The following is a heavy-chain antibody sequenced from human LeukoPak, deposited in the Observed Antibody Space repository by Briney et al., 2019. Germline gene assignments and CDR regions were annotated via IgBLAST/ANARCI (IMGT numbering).Heavy chain of an antibody. J-gene: IGHJ1*01. CDR2: IYVSGST. V-gene: IGHV4-4*07. Sequence: SETLSLTCTVSGGFISTYHWNWVRQPAGKGLEWIGRIYVSGSTEYDPFLKRRVSISLDKSKNQIFLNLTSVTAADTAVYYCAREAEMAAPSWLDVRGQGAPVTVSS. CDR1: GGFISTYH. D-gene: IGHD5-24*01. CDR3: AREAEMAAPSWLDV.